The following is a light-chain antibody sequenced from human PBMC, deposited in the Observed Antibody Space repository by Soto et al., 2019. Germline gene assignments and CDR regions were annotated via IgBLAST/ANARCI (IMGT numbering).Light chain of an antibody. J-gene: IGLJ2*01. CDR3: CSYAGSYTLV. CDR1: SSDIGGYNY. CDR2: DVS. V-gene: IGLV2-11*01. Sequence: QSALTQPRSVSGSPGQSVTISCTGTSSDIGGYNYVSWYQQHPDKAPKLMVYDVSKRPSGVPDRFSDSKSGNTASLTISGLQDEDEAEYYCCSYAGSYTLVFGGGTQLTVL.